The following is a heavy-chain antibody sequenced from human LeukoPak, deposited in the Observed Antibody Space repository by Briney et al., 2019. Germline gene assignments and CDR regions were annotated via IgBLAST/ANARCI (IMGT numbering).Heavy chain of an antibody. Sequence: GGSLRLSCAASGFTFSSYGMHWVRQAPGKGLEWVSAIIGSGGYTYYADSVKGRFTISRDNSKNTLSLQMASLRAEDTAVYYCVKQRGIYLDFDYWGQGTLVTVSS. CDR3: VKQRGIYLDFDY. J-gene: IGHJ4*02. CDR2: IIGSGGYT. CDR1: GFTFSSYG. V-gene: IGHV3-23*01. D-gene: IGHD1-26*01.